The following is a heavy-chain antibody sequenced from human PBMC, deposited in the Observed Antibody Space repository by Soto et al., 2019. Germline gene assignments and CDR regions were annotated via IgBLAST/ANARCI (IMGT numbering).Heavy chain of an antibody. CDR3: ASFDWSYGMDV. CDR2: SYSGGST. CDR1: GFTVSSNY. Sequence: EVQLVESGGGLVQPGGSLRLSCAASGFTVSSNYMSWVRQAPGKGLEWVSVSYSGGSTYYADSVKGRFTISRDNSKNTLYLQMNSLRGEDTAVYYCASFDWSYGMDVWGQGTTVTVSS. D-gene: IGHD3-9*01. J-gene: IGHJ6*02. V-gene: IGHV3-66*01.